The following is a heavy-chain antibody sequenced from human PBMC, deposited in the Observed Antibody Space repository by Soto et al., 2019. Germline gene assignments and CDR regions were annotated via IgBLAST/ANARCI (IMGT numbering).Heavy chain of an antibody. CDR2: IYPGDPDV. CDR3: ARSIVSGLMFPPGLDV. Sequence: EVQLVQSGAEVKKPGESLKISCKGSGYTFTDYWIGWVRQLPGKGLEWMGIIYPGDPDVRYNPSFQGQVTISADTSINTAYLQWTSLKASDTAMYYCARSIVSGLMFPPGLDVWGQGTTVTVSS. V-gene: IGHV5-51*01. D-gene: IGHD2-21*01. J-gene: IGHJ6*02. CDR1: GYTFTDYW.